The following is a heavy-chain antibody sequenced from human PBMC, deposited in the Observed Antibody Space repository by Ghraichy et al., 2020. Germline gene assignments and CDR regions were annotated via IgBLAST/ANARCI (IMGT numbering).Heavy chain of an antibody. V-gene: IGHV1-2*06. CDR1: GYTFTDYY. Sequence: ASVKVSCKASGYTFTDYYMNWVRQAPGQGLEWMGRNNTNSGDTIYAQKFQGRVTLTRDTSITTAYMELSWLTSDDTAVYYCARDALPSGSYYNNWFVPWGQGTLVTVSS. CDR2: NNTNSGDT. J-gene: IGHJ5*02. CDR3: ARDALPSGSYYNNWFVP. D-gene: IGHD3-10*01.